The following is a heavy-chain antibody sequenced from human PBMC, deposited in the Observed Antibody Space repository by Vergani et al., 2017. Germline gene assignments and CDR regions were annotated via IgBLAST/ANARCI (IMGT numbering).Heavy chain of an antibody. D-gene: IGHD3-3*01. CDR2: IIPIFGTA. J-gene: IGHJ4*02. CDR1: GGTFSSYA. CDR3: ARVAVKDTMFGVVIIGYFDY. Sequence: QVQLVQSGAEVKKPGSSVKVSCKASGGTFSSYAISWVRQAPGQGLEWMGGIIPIFGTANYAQKFQGRVTMTADESTCTAYMELSSLRSEDTAVYYCARVAVKDTMFGVVIIGYFDYWGQGTLVTVSS. V-gene: IGHV1-69*01.